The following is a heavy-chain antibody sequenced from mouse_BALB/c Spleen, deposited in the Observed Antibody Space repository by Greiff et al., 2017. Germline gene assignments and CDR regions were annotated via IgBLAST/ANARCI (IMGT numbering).Heavy chain of an antibody. CDR2: IDPANGNT. V-gene: IGHV14-3*02. CDR3: ARGGGNYGFAF. D-gene: IGHD2-1*01. Sequence: EVQLQQSGAELVKPGASVKLSCTASGFNIKDTYMHWVKQRPEQGLEWIGRIDPANGNTKYDPKFQGKATITADTSSNTAYLRLSGLTSEDTAVYGCARGGGNYGFAFWGEGTLVTVSA. J-gene: IGHJ3*01. CDR1: GFNIKDTY.